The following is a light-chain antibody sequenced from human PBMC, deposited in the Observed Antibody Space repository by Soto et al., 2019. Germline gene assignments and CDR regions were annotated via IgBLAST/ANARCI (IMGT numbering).Light chain of an antibody. V-gene: IGKV1-9*01. CDR1: QGISSY. Sequence: DIQLTQSPSFLSASVGDRVTITCRASQGISSYLAWYQQMPGKAPKLLIFAASTLQSGVPSRFSGSVSGTEFTLTISSLQPEDFATYYCQQVNTYPRTFGQGTKVEI. J-gene: IGKJ1*01. CDR2: AAS. CDR3: QQVNTYPRT.